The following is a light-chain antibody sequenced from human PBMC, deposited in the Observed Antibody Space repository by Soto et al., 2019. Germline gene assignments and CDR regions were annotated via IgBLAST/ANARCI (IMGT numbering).Light chain of an antibody. Sequence: EIVMTQSPATLSVSPGERATLSCRASQSVSSNLAWYQQKPGQAPRLLIYGASTRTTGIPARFSGSWSGTEFTLTISSLQSEDFAVYYCQQYNNWPRTFVQGTKVEIK. J-gene: IGKJ1*01. CDR2: GAS. CDR3: QQYNNWPRT. V-gene: IGKV3-15*01. CDR1: QSVSSN.